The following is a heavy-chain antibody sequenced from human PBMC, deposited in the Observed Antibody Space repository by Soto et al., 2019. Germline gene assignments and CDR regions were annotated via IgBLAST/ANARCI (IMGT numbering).Heavy chain of an antibody. V-gene: IGHV3-66*01. CDR3: ASGTVRSFFDY. CDR2: LYSGGSA. Sequence: GGSLRLSCAASGFTVSSSYMSWVRQAPGKGLQWVSVLYSGGSAYYADSVKGRFTISKDNSKNTLYLQMNSLRAEDTAVYYCASGTVRSFFDYWGQGTLVTVSS. D-gene: IGHD3-3*01. J-gene: IGHJ4*02. CDR1: GFTVSSSY.